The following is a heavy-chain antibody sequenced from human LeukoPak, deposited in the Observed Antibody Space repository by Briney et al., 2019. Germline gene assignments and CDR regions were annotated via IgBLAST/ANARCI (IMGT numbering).Heavy chain of an antibody. CDR1: GGSFSGYY. V-gene: IGHV4-34*01. CDR2: INHSGST. Sequence: PSETLSLTCYVYGGSFSGYYWSWIRQPPGKGLEWIGEINHSGSTNYNPSLKSRVTISVDTSKNQFSLKVSSVTAADTAVYYCARGFYSNYGAYYMDVWGKGTTVTVSS. CDR3: ARGFYSNYGAYYMDV. D-gene: IGHD4-11*01. J-gene: IGHJ6*03.